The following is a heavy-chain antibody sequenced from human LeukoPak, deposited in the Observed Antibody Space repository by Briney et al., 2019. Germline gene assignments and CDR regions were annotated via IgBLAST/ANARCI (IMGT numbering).Heavy chain of an antibody. J-gene: IGHJ6*02. D-gene: IGHD5-12*01. CDR3: AKGYSYALDV. V-gene: IGHV3-30*02. CDR1: GFAFSSSA. CDR2: IRNDGSKK. Sequence: PGGSLRLSCAASGFAFSSSAMHWVRQAPGKGLEWVAFIRNDGSKKSYADSVKGRFTISRDNSKNMLYVQMNSLRAEDTAVYYCAKGYSYALDVWGQGTTATVSS.